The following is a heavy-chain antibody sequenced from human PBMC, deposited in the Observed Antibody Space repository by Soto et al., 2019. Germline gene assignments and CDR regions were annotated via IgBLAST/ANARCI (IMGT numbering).Heavy chain of an antibody. CDR1: GFTFTRYS. J-gene: IGHJ4*02. Sequence: EVQLVESGGGLVQPGRSLRLSCAASGFTFTRYSMNWVRQAPGKGLEWVSSISSTTNYIYYGDSMKGRFTISRDNAKNSLYLEMNSLRAEDTAVYYCARESEDLTSNFDYWGQGTLVTVSS. CDR3: ARESEDLTSNFDY. V-gene: IGHV3-21*06. CDR2: ISSTTNYI.